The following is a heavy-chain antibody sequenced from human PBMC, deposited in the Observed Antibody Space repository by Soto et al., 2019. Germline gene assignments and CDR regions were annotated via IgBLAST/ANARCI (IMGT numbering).Heavy chain of an antibody. V-gene: IGHV4-30-4*01. D-gene: IGHD3-10*02. Sequence: QVQLQEAGPGLVRPSQTLSLTCTVAGGPMSENDYYWSWLRQSPGQGLQWIGYIYDTWTTSYSPSLKSRVTMSADTSRNQFALKMTSVTAADTALYFCARGLVRGGFDIWGQGTLVTVSS. CDR1: GGPMSENDYY. J-gene: IGHJ3*02. CDR2: IYDTWTT. CDR3: ARGLVRGGFDI.